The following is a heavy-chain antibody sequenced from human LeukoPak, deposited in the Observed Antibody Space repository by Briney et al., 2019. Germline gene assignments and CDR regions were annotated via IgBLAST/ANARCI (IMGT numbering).Heavy chain of an antibody. J-gene: IGHJ6*03. D-gene: IGHD3-10*01. CDR3: ARGRLPRYFGSGTYLRSGVYYMDV. V-gene: IGHV1-69*13. CDR1: GGTFSQSA. CDR2: IMPMFNSS. Sequence: SVKVSCKASGGTFSQSAISWVRQAPGQGLEWVGGIMPMFNSSYYAHKFKGRVSITADDFTNTAYMDLSTLRSEDTAVYYCARGRLPRYFGSGTYLRSGVYYMDVWGKGTTVTVSS.